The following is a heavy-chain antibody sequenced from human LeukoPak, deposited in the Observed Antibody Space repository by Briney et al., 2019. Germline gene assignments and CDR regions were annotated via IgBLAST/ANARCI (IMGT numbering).Heavy chain of an antibody. CDR3: ASHPVWSDENDAFDI. D-gene: IGHD3-3*01. CDR2: IIPIFGTA. V-gene: IGHV1-69*05. CDR1: GGTFSSYA. J-gene: IGHJ3*02. Sequence: GASVKVSCKASGGTFSSYAISWVRQAPGQGLEWMGGIIPIFGTANYAQKFQGRVTITTDESTSTAYMELSSLRSEDTAVYYCASHPVWSDENDAFDIWGQGTMVTVSS.